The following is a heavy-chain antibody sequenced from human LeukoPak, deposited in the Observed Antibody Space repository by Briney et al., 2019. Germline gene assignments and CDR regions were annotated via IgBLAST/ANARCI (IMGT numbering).Heavy chain of an antibody. D-gene: IGHD4-17*01. CDR3: ARLPALYGDYPYYFDY. V-gene: IGHV5-51*01. Sequence: GGSLRLSCKGSGYSFTSYWIGWLRQTPGKGLEWMGLIYPGDSDTRYSPSFQGQVTISADKSISTAYLQWSSLKASDTAMYYCARLPALYGDYPYYFDYWGQGTLVTVSS. CDR1: GYSFTSYW. J-gene: IGHJ4*02. CDR2: IYPGDSDT.